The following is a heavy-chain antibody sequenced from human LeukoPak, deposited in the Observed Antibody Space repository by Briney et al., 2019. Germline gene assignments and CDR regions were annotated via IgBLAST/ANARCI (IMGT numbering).Heavy chain of an antibody. D-gene: IGHD3-10*01. CDR3: ARGLPGRITMVRGVIISPYFQH. CDR1: GGSISSSSYY. CDR2: IYYSGST. J-gene: IGHJ1*01. V-gene: IGHV4-39*07. Sequence: SETLSLTCTVSGGSISSSSYYWGWIRQPPGKGLEWIGSIYYSGSTYYNPSLKSRVTISVDTSKNQFSLKLSSVTAADTAVYYCARGLPGRITMVRGVIISPYFQHWGQGTLVTVSS.